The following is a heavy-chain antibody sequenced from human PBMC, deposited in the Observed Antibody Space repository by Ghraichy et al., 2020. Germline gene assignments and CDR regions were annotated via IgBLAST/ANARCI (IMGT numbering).Heavy chain of an antibody. CDR3: ARSNCSGGSCPEYYFDY. CDR1: GGSISSYY. Sequence: PETLSLTCTVSGGSISSYYWSWIRQPPGKGLEWIGYIYYSGSTNYNPSLKSRVTISVDTSKNQFSLKLSSVTAADTAVYYCARSNCSGGSCPEYYFDYWGQGTLVTVSS. D-gene: IGHD2-15*01. V-gene: IGHV4-59*01. J-gene: IGHJ4*02. CDR2: IYYSGST.